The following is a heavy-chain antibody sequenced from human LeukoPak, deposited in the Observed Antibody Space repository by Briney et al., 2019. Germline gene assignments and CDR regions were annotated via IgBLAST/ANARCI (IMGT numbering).Heavy chain of an antibody. CDR1: GGSISSSSYY. J-gene: IGHJ6*02. Sequence: SETLSLTCTVSGGSISSSSYYWGWIRQPPGKGLEWIGSIYYSGSTYYNPSLKSRVTISVDTSKNQFSLKLSSVTAADTAVYYCARASSSWYPDYGMDVWGQGTTVTVSS. V-gene: IGHV4-39*01. D-gene: IGHD6-13*01. CDR2: IYYSGST. CDR3: ARASSSWYPDYGMDV.